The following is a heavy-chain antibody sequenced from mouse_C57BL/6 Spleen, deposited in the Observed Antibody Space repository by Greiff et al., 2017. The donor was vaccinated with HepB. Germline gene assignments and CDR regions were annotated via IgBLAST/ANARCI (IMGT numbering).Heavy chain of an antibody. CDR3: ARQRFITTVVAPYAMDY. CDR1: GYTFTDYY. CDR2: INPNNGGT. V-gene: IGHV1-26*01. J-gene: IGHJ4*01. D-gene: IGHD1-1*01. Sequence: EVQLQQSGPELVKPGASVKISCKASGYTFTDYYMNWVKQSHGKSLEWIGDINPNNGGTSYNQKFKGKATLTVDKSSSTAYMELRSLTSEDSAVYYCARQRFITTVVAPYAMDYWGQGTSVTVSS.